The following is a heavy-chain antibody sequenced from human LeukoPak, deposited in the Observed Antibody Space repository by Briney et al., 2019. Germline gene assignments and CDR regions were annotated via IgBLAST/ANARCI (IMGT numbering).Heavy chain of an antibody. J-gene: IGHJ5*02. V-gene: IGHV4-4*07. D-gene: IGHD6-19*01. Sequence: SETLSLTCTVSGGSLSSYYWSWIRQPAGKGLEWIGRIYTSGSTNYNPSLKSRVTMSVDTSKNQFSLKLSSVTAADTAVYYCARDRSSGPYNWFDPWGQGTLVTVSS. CDR2: IYTSGST. CDR1: GGSLSSYY. CDR3: ARDRSSGPYNWFDP.